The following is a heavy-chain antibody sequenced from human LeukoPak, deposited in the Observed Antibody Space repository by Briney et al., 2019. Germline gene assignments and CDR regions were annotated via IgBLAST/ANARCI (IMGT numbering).Heavy chain of an antibody. J-gene: IGHJ4*02. CDR3: ARDFYGDDGHHPFDY. Sequence: PSETLSLTCSVSGGSIGNYYWNWLRQPAGEGLEWIGRIYASGSTNYNPSLKSRVTISMDKSKNHFSLNLKSVTAADTAFYYCARDFYGDDGHHPFDYWGQGIQVTVSS. CDR2: IYASGST. CDR1: GGSIGNYY. D-gene: IGHD2/OR15-2a*01. V-gene: IGHV4-4*07.